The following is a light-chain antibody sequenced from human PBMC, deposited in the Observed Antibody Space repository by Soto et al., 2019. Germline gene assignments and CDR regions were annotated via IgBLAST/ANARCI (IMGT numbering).Light chain of an antibody. CDR2: ADS. Sequence: DIQMTQSPCSVSASVGDRVTITCRASQGLSSWLAWYEQKQGKAPKLLIYADSSLQIGVPSKFSGSGSGTDFTLTISSLQPEDFATYYCQQANSFPRTFGQGTKLEIK. V-gene: IGKV1-12*01. CDR1: QGLSSW. CDR3: QQANSFPRT. J-gene: IGKJ2*02.